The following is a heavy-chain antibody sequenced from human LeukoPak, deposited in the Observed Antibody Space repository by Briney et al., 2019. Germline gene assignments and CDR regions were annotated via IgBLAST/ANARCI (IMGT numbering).Heavy chain of an antibody. J-gene: IGHJ5*02. CDR1: GGSISSGSYY. CDR3: AREGLYDILTGYYSSPRGNWFDP. D-gene: IGHD3-9*01. Sequence: SETLSLTCTVSGGSISSGSYYWSWIRQPAGKGLEWIGRIYTSGSTNYNPSLKSRVTISVDTSKNQFSLKLSSVTAADTAVYYCAREGLYDILTGYYSSPRGNWFDPWGQGTLVTVSS. V-gene: IGHV4-61*02. CDR2: IYTSGST.